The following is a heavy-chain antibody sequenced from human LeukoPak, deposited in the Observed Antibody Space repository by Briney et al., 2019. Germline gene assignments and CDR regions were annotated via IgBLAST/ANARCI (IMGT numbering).Heavy chain of an antibody. V-gene: IGHV3-21*01. CDR3: ANNISGAFDI. CDR1: GFTFTIYS. D-gene: IGHD2/OR15-2a*01. Sequence: GGSLRLSCAASGFTFTIYSMNWVRQAPGKGLEWVSSIGSGSSYIYYADSVKGRFAISRDNAKNSLYLQMNSLRAEDTAVYYCANNISGAFDIWGQGTMVTVSS. CDR2: IGSGSSYI. J-gene: IGHJ3*02.